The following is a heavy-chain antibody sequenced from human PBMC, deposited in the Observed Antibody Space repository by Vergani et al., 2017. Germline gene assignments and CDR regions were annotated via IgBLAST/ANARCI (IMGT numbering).Heavy chain of an antibody. V-gene: IGHV4-59*12. Sequence: QVQLQESGPGLVKPSETLSLTCTVSGGSISSYYWSWIRQPPGKGLEWIGYIYYSGSSNYNPSLKSRVTMSVDTSKNQFSLKLSSVTAADTAVYYCARDGEWFGELLTYYYMDVWGQGTTVTVSS. CDR1: GGSISSYY. CDR3: ARDGEWFGELLTYYYMDV. D-gene: IGHD3-10*01. CDR2: IYYSGSS. J-gene: IGHJ6*03.